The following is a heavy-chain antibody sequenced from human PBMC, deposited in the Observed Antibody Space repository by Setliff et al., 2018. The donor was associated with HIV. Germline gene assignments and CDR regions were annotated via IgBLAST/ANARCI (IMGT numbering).Heavy chain of an antibody. V-gene: IGHV1-69*13. CDR1: GGTFNINA. Sequence: GASVKVSCKASGGTFNINAVTRVRQAPGQGLEWVGAIIPLFGTANYAQKFQGRVTITADDSTSTVYMEVRSLRSADTAVYYCSKVSEHRTSSGSFYYYMDVWGEGTTVTVSS. CDR3: SKVSEHRTSSGSFYYYMDV. CDR2: IIPLFGTA. D-gene: IGHD6-6*01. J-gene: IGHJ6*03.